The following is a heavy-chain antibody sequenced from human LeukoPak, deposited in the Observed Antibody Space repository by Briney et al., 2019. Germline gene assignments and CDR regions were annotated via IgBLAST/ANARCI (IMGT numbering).Heavy chain of an antibody. CDR3: TRGPRLYGNWFDP. Sequence: GGSLRLSCRASGFSFGDYAMTWVRQAPGKGLEWVGFIRREASGGITDHATSVKGRFSISIDDSKSIAFLQMNSLEAGDTGIYYCTRGPRLYGNWFDPWGQGTLVTVSS. D-gene: IGHD4-17*01. CDR2: IRREASGGIT. V-gene: IGHV3-49*04. J-gene: IGHJ5*02. CDR1: GFSFGDYA.